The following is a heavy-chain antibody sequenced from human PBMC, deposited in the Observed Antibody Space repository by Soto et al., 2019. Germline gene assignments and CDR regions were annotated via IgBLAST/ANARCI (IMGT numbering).Heavy chain of an antibody. J-gene: IGHJ4*02. V-gene: IGHV4-34*01. D-gene: IGHD6-6*01. CDR1: GGSFSGYY. CDR3: ARGYEYSSSSCYDY. Sequence: PSETLSLTCAVYGGSFSGYYWSWIRQPPGKGLEWIGEINHSGSTNYNPSLKSRVTISVDTSKNQFSLKLSSVTAADTAVYYCARGYEYSSSSCYDYWGQGTLVTVSS. CDR2: INHSGST.